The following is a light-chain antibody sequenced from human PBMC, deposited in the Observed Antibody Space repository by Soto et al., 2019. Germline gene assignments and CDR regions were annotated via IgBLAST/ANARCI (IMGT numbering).Light chain of an antibody. CDR3: SSYTNKDTLL. CDR1: SSDVGGYDH. CDR2: DVT. V-gene: IGLV2-14*03. J-gene: IGLJ3*02. Sequence: QSALTQPASVSGSPGQSITISCTGTSSDVGGYDHVSWYQQHPGKAPKLIIYDVTVRPSAISRRFSGSKSDNTASLAVSGLQPEDEADYYCSSYTNKDTLLFGGGTKVTVL.